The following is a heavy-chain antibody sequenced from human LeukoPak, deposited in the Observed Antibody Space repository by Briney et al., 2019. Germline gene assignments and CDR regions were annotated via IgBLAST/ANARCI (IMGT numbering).Heavy chain of an antibody. CDR3: ARHRSWLASYWYFDL. D-gene: IGHD3-3*02. Sequence: SETLSLTCTVSGGSISSSSYYWGWIRRPPGKGLEWIGSIYYSGSTYYNPSLKSRVTISVDTSKNQFSLKLSSVTAADTAVYYCARHRSWLASYWYFDLWGRGTLVTVSS. CDR2: IYYSGST. V-gene: IGHV4-39*01. CDR1: GGSISSSSYY. J-gene: IGHJ2*01.